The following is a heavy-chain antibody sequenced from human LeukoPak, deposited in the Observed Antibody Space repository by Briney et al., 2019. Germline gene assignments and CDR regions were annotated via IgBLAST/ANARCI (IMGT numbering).Heavy chain of an antibody. V-gene: IGHV4-59*01. CDR2: IYYSGST. D-gene: IGHD4-23*01. CDR3: ARDTGTVVDY. Sequence: GSLRLSCAASGLTFSSTYMSWGRQAPGKGLEWIGYIYYSGSTNYNPSLKSRVTTSVDTSKNQFSLKLSSVTAADTAVYYCARDTGTVVDYWGQGTLVTVSS. J-gene: IGHJ4*02. CDR1: GLTFSSTY.